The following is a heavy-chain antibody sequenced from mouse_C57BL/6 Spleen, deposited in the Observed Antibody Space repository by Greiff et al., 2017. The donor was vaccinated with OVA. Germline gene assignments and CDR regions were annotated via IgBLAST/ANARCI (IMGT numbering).Heavy chain of an antibody. J-gene: IGHJ2*01. Sequence: QVQLKQSGAELVRPGTSVKMSCKASGYTFTNYWIGWAKQRPGHGLEWIGDIYPGGGYTNYNEKFKGKATLTADKSSSTAYMQFSSLTSEDSAIYYCARGPFITTAYYFDYWGQGTTLTVSS. CDR3: ARGPFITTAYYFDY. D-gene: IGHD1-1*01. CDR1: GYTFTNYW. CDR2: IYPGGGYT. V-gene: IGHV1-63*01.